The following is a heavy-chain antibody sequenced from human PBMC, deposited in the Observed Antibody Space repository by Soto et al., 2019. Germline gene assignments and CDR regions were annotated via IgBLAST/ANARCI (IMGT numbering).Heavy chain of an antibody. J-gene: IGHJ4*02. D-gene: IGHD3-3*01. V-gene: IGHV3-23*01. Sequence: GGSLRLSCAASGFTFSSYAMSCVRQAPGKGLEWVSAISGSGGSTYYADSVKGRFTISRDNSKNTLYLQVNSLRAEDTAVYYCAKDDNTIFGVVIIPFFDYWGQGTLVTVSS. CDR1: GFTFSSYA. CDR3: AKDDNTIFGVVIIPFFDY. CDR2: ISGSGGST.